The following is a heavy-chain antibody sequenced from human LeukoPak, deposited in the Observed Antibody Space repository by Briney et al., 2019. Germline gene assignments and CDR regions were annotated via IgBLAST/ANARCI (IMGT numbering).Heavy chain of an antibody. CDR1: GGSISSSSYY. D-gene: IGHD3-22*01. V-gene: IGHV4-39*01. CDR2: IYHSGST. CDR3: ARLRSNYYHSTGYFDN. J-gene: IGHJ4*02. Sequence: SETLSLTCVVSGGSISSSSYYWAWIRQPPGKGLEWLGSIYHSGSTYYSPSLKSRLTMSVDTSKNQFSLKLSSLTAADTAVYYCARLRSNYYHSTGYFDNWVQGTLVTVSS.